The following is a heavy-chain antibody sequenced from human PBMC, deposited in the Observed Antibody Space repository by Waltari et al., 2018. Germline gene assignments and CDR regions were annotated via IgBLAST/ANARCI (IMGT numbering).Heavy chain of an antibody. CDR1: GFNVNNFW. CDR2: ISYDGDYT. V-gene: IGHV3-74*03. Sequence: EEQLVESGGGLVQPGGSLRLSCAASGFNVNNFWMHWVRQVPGKGLVVVSLISYDGDYTTYADFVRGRFTNSRDSAKITGYLQMNSLTVDDTAVYYCARFRVVTAGDIWGQGTMVTVSS. D-gene: IGHD3-10*01. J-gene: IGHJ3*02. CDR3: ARFRVVTAGDI.